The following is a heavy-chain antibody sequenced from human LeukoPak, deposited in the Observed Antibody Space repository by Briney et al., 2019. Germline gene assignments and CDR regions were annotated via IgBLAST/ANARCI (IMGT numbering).Heavy chain of an antibody. CDR3: ARGDLRRPIGY. V-gene: IGHV4-34*01. J-gene: IGHJ4*02. D-gene: IGHD5/OR15-5a*01. CDR1: GGSISSYY. CDR2: INHSGST. Sequence: SETLSITCTVSGGSISSYYWSWIRQPPGKGLEWIGEINHSGSTNYNPSLKSRVTISVDTSKNQFSLKLSSVTAADTAVYYCARGDLRRPIGYWGQGTLVTVSS.